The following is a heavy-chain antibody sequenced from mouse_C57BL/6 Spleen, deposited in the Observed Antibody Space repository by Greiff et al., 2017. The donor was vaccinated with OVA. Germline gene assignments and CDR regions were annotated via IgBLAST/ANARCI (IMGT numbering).Heavy chain of an antibody. D-gene: IGHD1-1*01. Sequence: VESGGGLVKPGGSLKLSCAASGFTFSDYGMHWVRQAPEKGLEWVAYISSGSSTIYYADTVKGRFTISRDKAKNTLFLQMTSLRSEDTAMYYCARNYYGSSYGGYFDVWGTGTTVTVSS. J-gene: IGHJ1*03. CDR1: GFTFSDYG. V-gene: IGHV5-17*01. CDR2: ISSGSSTI. CDR3: ARNYYGSSYGGYFDV.